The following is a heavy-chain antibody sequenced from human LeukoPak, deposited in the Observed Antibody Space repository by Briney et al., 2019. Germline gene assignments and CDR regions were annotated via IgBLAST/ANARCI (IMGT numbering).Heavy chain of an antibody. CDR3: ARVRVGTTYFDY. Sequence: SGGSLRLSCAASGFTFSSYGMHWVRQAPGKGLEWVAVIWYDGTNKNYAESVKGRFTISRDNAMNTLYLQVNSLRAEDTAVYYCARVRVGTTYFDYWGQGTLVTVSS. CDR1: GFTFSSYG. D-gene: IGHD1-26*01. V-gene: IGHV3-33*01. CDR2: IWYDGTNK. J-gene: IGHJ4*02.